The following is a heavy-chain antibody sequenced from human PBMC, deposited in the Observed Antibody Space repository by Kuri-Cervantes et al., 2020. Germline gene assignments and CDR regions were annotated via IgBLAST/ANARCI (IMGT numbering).Heavy chain of an antibody. CDR1: GFTFSNAW. J-gene: IGHJ4*02. CDR2: ISHDGSIQ. V-gene: IGHV3-30*13. CDR3: ARDPVGGIPDYFDY. D-gene: IGHD1-26*01. Sequence: GESLKISCAASGFTFSNAWMSWVRQAPGKGLEWVAVISHDGSIQYYADSVQGRFIISRDNPTNRLFLQMNRLRDEDTAVYYCARDPVGGIPDYFDYWGPGTQVTVSS.